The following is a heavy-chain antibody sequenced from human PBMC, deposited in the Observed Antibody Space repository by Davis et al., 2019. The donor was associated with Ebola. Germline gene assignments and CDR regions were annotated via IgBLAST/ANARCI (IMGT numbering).Heavy chain of an antibody. CDR2: IYYSGST. D-gene: IGHD6-6*01. Sequence: MPLETLSLTCTVSGGSISSSSYYWGWIRQPPGKGLEWIGSIYYSGSTYYNPSLKSRVTISVDTSKNQFSLKLSSVTAADTAVYYCATRTIAARPRDYWGQGTLVTVSS. V-gene: IGHV4-39*01. CDR3: ATRTIAARPRDY. J-gene: IGHJ4*02. CDR1: GGSISSSSYY.